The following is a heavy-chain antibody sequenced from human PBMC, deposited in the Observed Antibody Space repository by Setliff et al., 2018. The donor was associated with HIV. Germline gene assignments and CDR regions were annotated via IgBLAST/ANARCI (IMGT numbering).Heavy chain of an antibody. D-gene: IGHD3-10*01. V-gene: IGHV1-8*02. CDR1: GYTFTNYD. Sequence: ASVKVSCKASGYTFTNYDINWVRQSPGQGLEWLGWMNPNSGRAGSAQMFQGRLTMTRDTSTSTAYMELSSLTSDDTAVYYCARNFGLSPSGKYYYYYGMDIWGQGTTVTVSS. CDR2: MNPNSGRA. J-gene: IGHJ6*02. CDR3: ARNFGLSPSGKYYYYYGMDI.